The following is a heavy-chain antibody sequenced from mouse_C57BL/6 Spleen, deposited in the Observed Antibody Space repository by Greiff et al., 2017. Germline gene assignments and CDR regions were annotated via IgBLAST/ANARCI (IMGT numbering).Heavy chain of an antibody. V-gene: IGHV1-82*01. J-gene: IGHJ2*01. CDR2: IYPGDGDT. CDR3: AREDGYFYFDY. D-gene: IGHD2-3*01. Sequence: VQLQQSGPELVKPGASVKISCKASGYAFSSSWMNWVKQRPGKGLEWIGRIYPGDGDTNYNGKFKGKATLTADESSSTAYMQLSSLTSEDSAVYFCAREDGYFYFDYWGQGTTLTVSS. CDR1: GYAFSSSW.